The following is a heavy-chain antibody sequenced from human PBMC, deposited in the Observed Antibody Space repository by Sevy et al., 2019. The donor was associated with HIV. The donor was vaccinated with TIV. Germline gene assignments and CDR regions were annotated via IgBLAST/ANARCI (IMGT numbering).Heavy chain of an antibody. CDR1: GFTFNFYG. CDR2: ISYDGNLK. CDR3: VKAPNDYDNSGWAGLEV. Sequence: GGSLRLSCAASGFTFNFYGMHWVRQAPGKGLEWVALISYDGNLKYYADSAKGGFTISRDNSKNTLYLQMNSLRPEDTAVYYCVKAPNDYDNSGWAGLEVWGQGTTVTDSS. J-gene: IGHJ6*02. D-gene: IGHD3-22*01. V-gene: IGHV3-30*18.